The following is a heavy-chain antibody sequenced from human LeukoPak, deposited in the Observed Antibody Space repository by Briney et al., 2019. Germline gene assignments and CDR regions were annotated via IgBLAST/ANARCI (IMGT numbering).Heavy chain of an antibody. V-gene: IGHV1-8*01. CDR1: GYTFTSYD. CDR2: MNPNSGNT. Sequence: ASVKVSCKASGYTFTSYDINWVRQATGQGLEWMGWMNPNSGNTGYAQKFQGRVTMTRNTSISTAYMELSSLRSEDTAVYYCARGLPHYYYDSSGYENWFDPWGQGTLVTVSS. CDR3: ARGLPHYYYDSSGYENWFDP. D-gene: IGHD3-22*01. J-gene: IGHJ5*02.